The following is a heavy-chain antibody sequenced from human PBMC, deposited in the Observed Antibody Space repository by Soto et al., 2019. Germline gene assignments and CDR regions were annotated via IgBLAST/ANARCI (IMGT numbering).Heavy chain of an antibody. CDR2: ISGSGGST. J-gene: IGHJ6*03. CDR3: AKRALRFLEWLSTRPGGYYYYYMDV. D-gene: IGHD3-3*01. V-gene: IGHV3-23*01. CDR1: GFTFSSYA. Sequence: GGSLRLSCAASGFTFSSYAMSWVRQAPGKGLEWVSAISGSGGSTYYADSVKGRFTISRDNSKNTLYLQMNSLRAEDTAVYYCAKRALRFLEWLSTRPGGYYYYYMDVWGKGTTVTVPS.